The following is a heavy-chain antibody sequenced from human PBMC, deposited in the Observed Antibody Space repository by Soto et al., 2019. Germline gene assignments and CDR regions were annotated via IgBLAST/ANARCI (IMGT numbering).Heavy chain of an antibody. CDR1: GGTFSSYT. Sequence: QVQLVQSGAEVKKPGSSVKVSCKASGGTFSSYTISWVRQAPGQGPEWRGRIIPLLGIANYAQKLQSRVQITADKSTRAAYMEVGGQRSEDTAVYYFTRDRGGAATCFYYWGQGTLVTVSS. CDR3: TRDRGGAATCFYY. CDR2: IIPLLGIA. J-gene: IGHJ4*02. D-gene: IGHD2-15*01. V-gene: IGHV1-69*08.